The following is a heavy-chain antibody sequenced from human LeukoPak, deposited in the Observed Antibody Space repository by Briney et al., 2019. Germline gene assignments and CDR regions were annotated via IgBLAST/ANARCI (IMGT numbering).Heavy chain of an antibody. CDR1: GYTFTSYG. CDR3: ARAEGYSGYDYSYFDY. CDR2: ISAYNGNT. D-gene: IGHD5-12*01. Sequence: ASVKVSCKASGYTFTSYGISWVRRAPGQGLEWMGWISAYNGNTNYAQKLQGRVTMTTDTSTSTAYMELRSLRSDDTAVYYCARAEGYSGYDYSYFDYWGQGTLVTVSS. J-gene: IGHJ4*02. V-gene: IGHV1-18*01.